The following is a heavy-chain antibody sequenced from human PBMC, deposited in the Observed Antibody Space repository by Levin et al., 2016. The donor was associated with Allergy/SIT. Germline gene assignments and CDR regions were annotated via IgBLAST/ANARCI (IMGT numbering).Heavy chain of an antibody. CDR2: IYYSGST. J-gene: IGHJ4*02. CDR1: GGSISSSSYY. CDR3: ARRTYSSGWYVDY. Sequence: SETLSLTCTVSGGSISSSSYYWGWIRQPPGKGLEWIGSIYYSGSTYYNPSLKSRVTISVDTSKNQFSLKLSSVTAADTAVYYCARRTYSSGWYVDYWGQGTLVTVSS. V-gene: IGHV4-39*01. D-gene: IGHD6-19*01.